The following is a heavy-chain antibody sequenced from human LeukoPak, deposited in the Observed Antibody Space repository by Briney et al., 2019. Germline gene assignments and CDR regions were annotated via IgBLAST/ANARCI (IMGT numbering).Heavy chain of an antibody. J-gene: IGHJ4*02. D-gene: IGHD4-23*01. CDR3: ATDTNLYGGPRASGGCDF. V-gene: IGHV3-33*03. CDR2: IWHEASNT. Sequence: GGSLRLSCAASGFIFSNYGMHWVRQAPGKGLEWVAVIWHEASNTYYADSVKGRFTISRDDSKDTLFLQMNSLRGEDTAVYYCATDTNLYGGPRASGGCDFWGQGTLVTVSS. CDR1: GFIFSNYG.